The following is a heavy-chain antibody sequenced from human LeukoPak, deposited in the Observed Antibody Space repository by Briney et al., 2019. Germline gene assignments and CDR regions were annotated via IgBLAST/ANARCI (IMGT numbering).Heavy chain of an antibody. CDR1: GGTFSSYA. J-gene: IGHJ4*02. CDR3: ARHHVRHYYDSSGYYD. CDR2: IIPIFGTA. V-gene: IGHV1-69*13. Sequence: ASVKVSCKASGGTFSSYAISWVRQAPGQGLEWMGGIIPIFGTANYAQKFQGRVTITADESTSTAYMELSSLRAEDTAVYYCARHHVRHYYDSSGYYDWGQGTLATVSS. D-gene: IGHD3-22*01.